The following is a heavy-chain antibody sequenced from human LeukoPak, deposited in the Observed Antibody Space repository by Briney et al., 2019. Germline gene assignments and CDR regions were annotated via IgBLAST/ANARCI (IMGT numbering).Heavy chain of an antibody. J-gene: IGHJ4*02. D-gene: IGHD6-19*01. CDR1: GFTFDDYA. Sequence: GRSLRLSCAASGFTFDDYAMHWVRQAPGKGLEWVSGISWNSDSIGYADSVKGRFTISRDNAKNSLYLQMNSLRAEDTALYYCAKDKETSSGWEGPFDYWGQGTLVTVSS. CDR2: ISWNSDSI. V-gene: IGHV3-9*01. CDR3: AKDKETSSGWEGPFDY.